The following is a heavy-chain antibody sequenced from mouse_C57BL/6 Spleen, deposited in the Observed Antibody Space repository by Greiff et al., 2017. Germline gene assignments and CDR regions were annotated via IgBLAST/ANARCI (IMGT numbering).Heavy chain of an antibody. CDR3: ARIGIYDGYYDAMDY. Sequence: QLQLKQPGAELVRPGSSVKLSCKASGYTFTSYWMDWVKQRPGQGLEWIGNIYPSDSETHYNQKFKDKATLTVDKSSSTAYMQLSSLTSEDSAVYYCARIGIYDGYYDAMDYWGQGTSVTVSS. CDR1: GYTFTSYW. V-gene: IGHV1-61*01. D-gene: IGHD2-3*01. J-gene: IGHJ4*01. CDR2: IYPSDSET.